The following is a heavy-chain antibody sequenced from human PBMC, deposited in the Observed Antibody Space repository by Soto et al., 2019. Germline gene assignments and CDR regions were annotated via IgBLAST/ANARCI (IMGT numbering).Heavy chain of an antibody. V-gene: IGHV3-21*01. CDR1: GFTFSSYS. CDR3: ARAMVAQLEPPDYYYYYYMDV. D-gene: IGHD1-1*01. Sequence: EVQLVESGGGLVKPGGSLRLSCAASGFTFSSYSMNWVRQAPGKGLEWVSSISSSSSYRYYADSVKGRFTISRDNEKNPQYQKMSSMRAEAAAVYCCARAMVAQLEPPDYYYYYYMDVWGKGTTVTVSS. J-gene: IGHJ6*03. CDR2: ISSSSSYR.